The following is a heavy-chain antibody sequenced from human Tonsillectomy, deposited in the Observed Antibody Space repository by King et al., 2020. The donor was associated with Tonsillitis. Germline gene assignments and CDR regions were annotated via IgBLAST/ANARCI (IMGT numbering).Heavy chain of an antibody. CDR2: ISISGEYI. CDR3: ARDRVIVATIRGTFDY. V-gene: IGHV3-21*01. D-gene: IGHD5-12*01. CDR1: GFTFSSYT. J-gene: IGHJ4*02. Sequence: VQLVESGGGLVKPGGSLRLSCAASGFTFSSYTMNWVRQAPGKGLEWVSSISISGEYIYYADSVKGRFTISRDNAKKSVYLQMNSLRAEDTAVYYCARDRVIVATIRGTFDYWGQGTLVTVSS.